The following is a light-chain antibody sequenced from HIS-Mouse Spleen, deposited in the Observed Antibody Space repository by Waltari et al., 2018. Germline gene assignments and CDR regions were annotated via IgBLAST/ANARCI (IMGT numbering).Light chain of an antibody. CDR3: QQANSFPPT. CDR1: QSVLYSSNNKNY. J-gene: IGKJ1*01. V-gene: IGKV4-1*01. Sequence: DIVMTQSPDSLAVSLGERATINCKSSQSVLYSSNNKNYLAWYQQKPGQPPKLLIYWASTRESGVPDRFSGSGSGTDFTLTISSLQAEDFATYYCQQANSFPPTFGQGTKVEIK. CDR2: WAS.